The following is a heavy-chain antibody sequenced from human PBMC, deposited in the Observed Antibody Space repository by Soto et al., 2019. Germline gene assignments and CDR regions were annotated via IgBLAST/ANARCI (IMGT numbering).Heavy chain of an antibody. CDR2: IIPILGIA. J-gene: IGHJ4*02. D-gene: IGHD6-13*01. CDR1: GGTFSSYT. V-gene: IGHV1-69*02. CDR3: ARGAADFDY. Sequence: QVQLVQSGAEVKKPGSSVKVSYKASGGTFSSYTISWVRQAPGQGLEWMGRIIPILGIANYAQKFQGRVTITADKYTSTAYMELSSLRSEDTAVYYCARGAADFDYWGQGTLVTVSS.